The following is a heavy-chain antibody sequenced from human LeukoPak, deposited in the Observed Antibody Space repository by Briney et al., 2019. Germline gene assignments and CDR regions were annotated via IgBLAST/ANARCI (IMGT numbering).Heavy chain of an antibody. V-gene: IGHV3-21*01. Sequence: GGSLRLSCAASGFTFSSYSMNWVRQAPGKGLEWVSSISSSSSYIYYADSVKGRFTISRDNAKNSLYLQMNSLRAEDTAVYYCARGTDRITMVRGVIARPFWGQGTLVTVSS. CDR1: GFTFSSYS. D-gene: IGHD3-10*01. CDR3: ARGTDRITMVRGVIARPF. J-gene: IGHJ4*02. CDR2: ISSSSSYI.